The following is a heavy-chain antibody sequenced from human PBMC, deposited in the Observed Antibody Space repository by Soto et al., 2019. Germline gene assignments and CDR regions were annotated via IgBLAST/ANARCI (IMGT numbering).Heavy chain of an antibody. CDR1: GFTFSSYD. D-gene: IGHD2-2*01. CDR2: ISGSGGSR. J-gene: IGHJ4*02. Sequence: GGSLRLSCAAPGFTFSSYDMSWVRQAPGKGLEWVSGISGSGGSRYYADSVKGRFTISRDNSKNTLYLQMNSLRAEDTAVYYCAKGYCSSTSCSRGHFDFWGQGTLVTVSS. V-gene: IGHV3-23*01. CDR3: AKGYCSSTSCSRGHFDF.